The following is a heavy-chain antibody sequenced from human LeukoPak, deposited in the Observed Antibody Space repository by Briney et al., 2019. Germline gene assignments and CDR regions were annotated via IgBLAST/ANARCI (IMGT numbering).Heavy chain of an antibody. CDR2: INPSGGST. V-gene: IGHV1-46*01. CDR1: GYTFTSYY. Sequence: ASVKVSCKASGYTFTSYYMHWVRQAPGQGLEWMGIINPSGGSTSYAQKFQGRVTMTRDMSTSTVYMEPSSLRSEDTAVYYCARGQSPVDIVATPDFDYWGQGTLVTVSS. J-gene: IGHJ4*02. CDR3: ARGQSPVDIVATPDFDY. D-gene: IGHD5-12*01.